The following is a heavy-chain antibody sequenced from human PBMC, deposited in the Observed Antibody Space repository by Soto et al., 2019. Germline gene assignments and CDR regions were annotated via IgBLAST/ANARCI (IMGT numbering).Heavy chain of an antibody. Sequence: EVKLLESGGGLVQPGGSLRLSCAASGFTFDDYAMHWVRQAPGKGLEWVSGISWNSGSIGYADSVKGRFTISRDNAKNSLYLQMNSLRAEDTALYYCAKAPDSGSYQFDYWGQGTLVTVSS. CDR2: ISWNSGSI. CDR1: GFTFDDYA. J-gene: IGHJ4*02. V-gene: IGHV3-9*01. CDR3: AKAPDSGSYQFDY. D-gene: IGHD1-26*01.